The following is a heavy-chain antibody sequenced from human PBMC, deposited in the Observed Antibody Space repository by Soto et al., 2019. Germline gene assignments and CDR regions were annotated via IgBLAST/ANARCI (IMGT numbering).Heavy chain of an antibody. D-gene: IGHD6-6*01. CDR3: ARVYSSSSGLSVY. CDR2: IIPIFGTA. Sequence: SVKVSCKASDFTFNAYGFLWVRQAPGEGLEWKGGIIPIFGTANYAQKFQGRVTITADESTSTAYMELSSLRSEDTAVYYCARVYSSSSGLSVYWGQGTLVTVSS. J-gene: IGHJ4*02. CDR1: DFTFNAYG. V-gene: IGHV1-69*13.